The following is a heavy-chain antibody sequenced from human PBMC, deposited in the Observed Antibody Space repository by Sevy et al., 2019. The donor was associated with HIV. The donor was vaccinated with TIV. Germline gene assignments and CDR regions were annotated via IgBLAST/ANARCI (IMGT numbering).Heavy chain of an antibody. V-gene: IGHV3-30*02. CDR1: GFIISDYG. Sequence: GGSLRLSCAASGFIISDYGMHWVRQAPGKGLEWVAFVRYDGSEKHYADSVKGRFIIIRDNSKNTIYLQMYSLRPEDTARYYGTKDWGGVGTPRSFDIWGQGTMVTVSS. CDR3: TKDWGGVGTPRSFDI. J-gene: IGHJ3*02. D-gene: IGHD3-16*01. CDR2: VRYDGSEK.